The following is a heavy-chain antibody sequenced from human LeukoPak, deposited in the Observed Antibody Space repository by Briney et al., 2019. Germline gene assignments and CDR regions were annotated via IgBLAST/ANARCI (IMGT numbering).Heavy chain of an antibody. CDR3: TRERATVTTIDY. CDR1: GFTFSSYT. J-gene: IGHJ4*02. D-gene: IGHD4-17*01. CDR2: ITSSSSTI. Sequence: GGSLRLSCAASGFTFSSYTMNWVRQAPGRGLEWVAFITSSSSTIFYRDSVKGRFTVSRDDAKNTLYLQMNSLRVEDTAVYYCTRERATVTTIDYWGQGTLVTVSS. V-gene: IGHV3-48*04.